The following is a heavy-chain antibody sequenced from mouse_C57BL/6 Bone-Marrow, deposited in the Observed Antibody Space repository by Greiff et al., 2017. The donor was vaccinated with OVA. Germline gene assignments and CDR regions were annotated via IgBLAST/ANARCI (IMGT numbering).Heavy chain of an antibody. V-gene: IGHV5-6*01. Sequence: VQLQQSGGDLVKPGGSLKLSCAASGFTFSSYGMSWVRQTPDKRLEWVATISSGGSYTYYPDSVKGRFTISRDNAKNTLYLQMSSLKSEDTAMYYCARHYYGSSYYWGQGTTRTVSS. J-gene: IGHJ2*01. CDR1: GFTFSSYG. D-gene: IGHD1-1*01. CDR3: ARHYYGSSYY. CDR2: ISSGGSYT.